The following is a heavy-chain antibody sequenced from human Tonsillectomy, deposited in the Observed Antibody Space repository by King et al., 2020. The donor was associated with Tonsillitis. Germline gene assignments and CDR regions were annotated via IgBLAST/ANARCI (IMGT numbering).Heavy chain of an antibody. D-gene: IGHD4-17*01. V-gene: IGHV1-69*06. CDR3: ARGTAVTTFNYYGMDV. Sequence: QLVQSGAEVKKPGSSVKVSCKASGGTFSTYPISWVRQAPGQGLEWMGGIIPIFGTANYAQRFQDRVTITADKSTSTAYMELSSLRSEDTAMYYCARGTAVTTFNYYGMDVGGQGTTVTVSS. CDR2: IIPIFGTA. CDR1: GGTFSTYP. J-gene: IGHJ6*02.